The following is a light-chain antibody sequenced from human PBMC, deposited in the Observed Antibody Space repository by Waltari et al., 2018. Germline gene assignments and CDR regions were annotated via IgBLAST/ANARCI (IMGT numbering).Light chain of an antibody. J-gene: IGKJ2*01. CDR1: QTIITY. Sequence: DIQMTQSPSSLSASVGDRVTITCRASQTIITYLNWYQQKPGKAPKVLIYAASSLQSGVSSRFSGSGSGTDFTLTISSLQPEDFATYYCQQCYSTPPTFGQGTKLEIK. CDR2: AAS. V-gene: IGKV1-39*01. CDR3: QQCYSTPPT.